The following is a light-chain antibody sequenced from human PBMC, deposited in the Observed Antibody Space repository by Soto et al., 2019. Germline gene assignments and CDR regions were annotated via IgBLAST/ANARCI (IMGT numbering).Light chain of an antibody. Sequence: IVLTQSPATLSLSSGERATLSCRASQSVSSYLAWYQQKHGQAPRLLIYDASNRATGIPARFSVIVSGTDGTITSSRLEKEDGSVYDGQQRSNWPITFCQGTRLEIK. CDR2: DAS. V-gene: IGKV3-11*01. CDR3: QQRSNWPIT. J-gene: IGKJ5*01. CDR1: QSVSSY.